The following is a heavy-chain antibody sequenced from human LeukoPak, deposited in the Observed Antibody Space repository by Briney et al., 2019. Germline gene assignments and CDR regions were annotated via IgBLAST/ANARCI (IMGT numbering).Heavy chain of an antibody. D-gene: IGHD2-15*01. CDR2: VFGAGTT. CDR3: ARAIQFGGYFDY. J-gene: IGHJ4*02. Sequence: GGSLRLSCAASGFTLSGDYMSWVRQAPGKGLEWVSVVFGAGTTYYADSVKGRFTISRDNSKNTLYLQMNSLRAEDTAVYYCARAIQFGGYFDYWGQGTLVTVST. V-gene: IGHV3-53*01. CDR1: GFTLSGDY.